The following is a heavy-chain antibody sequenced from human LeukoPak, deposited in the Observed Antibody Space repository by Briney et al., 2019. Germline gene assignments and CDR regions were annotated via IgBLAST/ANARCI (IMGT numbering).Heavy chain of an antibody. J-gene: IGHJ6*03. CDR1: GYTFTSYG. Sequence: ASVKVSCKASGYTFTSYGISWVRQAPGQGLEWMGWISAYNGNTNYAQKLQGRATMTTDTSTSTAYMELRSLRSEDTAVYYCATLHVEMATVQYYYMDVWGKGTTVTVSS. CDR3: ATLHVEMATVQYYYMDV. V-gene: IGHV1-18*01. D-gene: IGHD5-24*01. CDR2: ISAYNGNT.